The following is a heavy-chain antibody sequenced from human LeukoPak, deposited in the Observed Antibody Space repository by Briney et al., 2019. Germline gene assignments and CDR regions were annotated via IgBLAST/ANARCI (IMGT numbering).Heavy chain of an antibody. CDR2: IIPIFGTA. V-gene: IGHV1-69*13. Sequence: SVKVSCKASGGTFSSYAIGWVRQAPGQGLEWMGGIIPIFGTANYAQKFQGRVTITADESTSTAYMELSSLRSEDTAVYYCAREGIAARPGWFDPWGQGTLVTVSS. J-gene: IGHJ5*02. D-gene: IGHD6-6*01. CDR3: AREGIAARPGWFDP. CDR1: GGTFSSYA.